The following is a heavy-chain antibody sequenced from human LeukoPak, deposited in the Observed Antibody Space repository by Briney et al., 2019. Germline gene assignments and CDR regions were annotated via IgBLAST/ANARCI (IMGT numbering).Heavy chain of an antibody. D-gene: IGHD3-10*01. CDR2: ISYDGSNK. CDR3: ARGPISYYYGSGGSRYFDY. V-gene: IGHV3-30-3*01. J-gene: IGHJ4*02. Sequence: GGSLRLSCAASGFTFSSYAMHWVRQAPGKGLEWVAVISYDGSNKYYADSVKGRFTISRDNSKNTLYLRMNSLRAEDTAVYYCARGPISYYYGSGGSRYFDYWGQGTLVTVST. CDR1: GFTFSSYA.